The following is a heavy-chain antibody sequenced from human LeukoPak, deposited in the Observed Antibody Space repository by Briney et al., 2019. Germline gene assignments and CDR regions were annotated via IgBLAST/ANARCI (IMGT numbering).Heavy chain of an antibody. V-gene: IGHV3-21*01. CDR3: ASTAGTMEWSYTYGMDV. Sequence: GGSLRLSCAASGFTFSSYSMNWVRPAPGKGLEWVSSISSSSSYIYYADSVQGRFTISRDNAKNSLYLQMNSLRAEDTAVYYCASTAGTMEWSYTYGMDVWGQGTTVTVSS. J-gene: IGHJ6*02. CDR2: ISSSSSYI. D-gene: IGHD3-3*01. CDR1: GFTFSSYS.